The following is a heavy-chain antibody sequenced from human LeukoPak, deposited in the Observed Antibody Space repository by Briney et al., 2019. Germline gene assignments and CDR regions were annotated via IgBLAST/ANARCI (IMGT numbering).Heavy chain of an antibody. CDR1: GFTFGDYA. CDR3: AKDDAWLRYAC. CDR2: IRSKAYGGTT. V-gene: IGHV3-49*04. J-gene: IGHJ4*02. Sequence: PGGSLRLSCTASGFTFGDYAMSWVRQAPGKGLEWVGFIRSKAYGGTTEYAASVKGRFTISRDDSKSIAYLQMNSLRTEDTAVYFCAKDDAWLRYACWGPGTLVTVSS. D-gene: IGHD5-12*01.